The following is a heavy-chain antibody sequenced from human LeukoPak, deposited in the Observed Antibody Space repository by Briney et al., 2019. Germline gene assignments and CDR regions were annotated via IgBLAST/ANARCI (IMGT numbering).Heavy chain of an antibody. CDR2: ISTTGGRT. V-gene: IGHV3-64*01. J-gene: IGHJ4*02. D-gene: IGHD2-15*01. Sequence: PGGSLRLSCAASGFTFSGHAMHWVRQAPGKGLEYVSAISTTGGRTYYVNSVRGRFTISRDNSKNTLYLQMGSLRTEDTAVYYCARDVGPYWGQGTLVTVSS. CDR3: ARDVGPY. CDR1: GFTFSGHA.